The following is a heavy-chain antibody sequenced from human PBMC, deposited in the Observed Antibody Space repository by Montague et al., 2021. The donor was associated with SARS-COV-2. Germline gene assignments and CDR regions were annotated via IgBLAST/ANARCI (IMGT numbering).Heavy chain of an antibody. J-gene: IGHJ2*01. CDR3: ARTTWLRGYFDL. D-gene: IGHD5-12*01. Sequence: SETLSLTCTVSGGSIRSSSYYWGWIRQPPGKGLECIGSIYYSGSTYYNPSLKSRVTISVDTSKNHFSLKLSSVTAADTAVYYCARTTWLRGYFDLWGRGTLGT. CDR2: IYYSGST. CDR1: GGSIRSSSYY. V-gene: IGHV4-39*07.